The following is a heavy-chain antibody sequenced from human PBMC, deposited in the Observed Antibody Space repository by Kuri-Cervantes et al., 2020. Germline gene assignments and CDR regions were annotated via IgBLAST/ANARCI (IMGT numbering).Heavy chain of an antibody. V-gene: IGHV3-30-3*01. CDR3: ARDGAGSGNWFDP. D-gene: IGHD6-19*01. CDR2: ISYDGSNK. J-gene: IGHJ5*02. CDR1: GFTFSSYA. Sequence: GGSLRLSCAASGFTFSSYAMHWVRQAPGKGLEWVAVISYDGSNKYYADSVKGRFTISRDNSKNTLYLQMNSLRAEDTAVYYCARDGAGSGNWFDPWGQGTLVTVSS.